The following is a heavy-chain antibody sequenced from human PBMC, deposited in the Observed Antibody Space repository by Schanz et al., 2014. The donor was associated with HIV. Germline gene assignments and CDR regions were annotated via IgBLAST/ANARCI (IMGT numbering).Heavy chain of an antibody. CDR2: INDSGRA. J-gene: IGHJ4*03. CDR1: GGSFSGDY. CDR3: AKDGGRMGGQRQLFAY. V-gene: IGHV4-34*01. D-gene: IGHD3-16*01. Sequence: QVPLQQWGAGLLKPSETLSLTCAVYGGSFSGDYWTWLRQSPGKALEWIGEINDSGRASINPSLKRRVTISVDTSKNQFSLKLSSVTAADTAFYYCAKDGGRMGGQRQLFAYWGHGTLVTVSS.